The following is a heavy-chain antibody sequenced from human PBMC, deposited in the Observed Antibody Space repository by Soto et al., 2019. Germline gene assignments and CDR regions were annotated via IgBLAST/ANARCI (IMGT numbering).Heavy chain of an antibody. D-gene: IGHD6-19*01. J-gene: IGHJ2*01. CDR2: ISGSGGST. V-gene: IGHV3-23*01. CDR1: GFTFSSYA. Sequence: GGSLRLSCAASGFTFSSYAMSWVRQAPGKGLEWVSAISGSGGSTYYADSVKGRFTISRDNSKNTLYLQMNSLRAEDTAVYYCAKDRNEGWLGSYWYFDLWGRGTLVTVSS. CDR3: AKDRNEGWLGSYWYFDL.